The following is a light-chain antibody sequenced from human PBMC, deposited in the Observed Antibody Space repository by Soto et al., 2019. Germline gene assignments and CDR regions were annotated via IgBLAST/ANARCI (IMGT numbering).Light chain of an antibody. Sequence: EIVMTQSPASLSVSPGERATLSCTASQSVSRYLAWYQQKPGQAPRLLIHGASTWATGVPARFSGSGSGTEFTLTISSLQSKDSAIYYCQQYKNWPWTFGQGTKVEIK. CDR1: QSVSRY. CDR3: QQYKNWPWT. V-gene: IGKV3-15*01. J-gene: IGKJ1*01. CDR2: GAS.